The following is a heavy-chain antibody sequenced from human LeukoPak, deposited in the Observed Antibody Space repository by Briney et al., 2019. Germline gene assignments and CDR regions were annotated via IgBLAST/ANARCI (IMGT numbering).Heavy chain of an antibody. CDR1: GGSISSSSYY. V-gene: IGHV4-39*07. Sequence: SETLSLTCTVSGGSISSSSYYWGWIRQPPGKGLEWIGSIYYSGSTYYNPSLKSRVTISVDTSKNQFSLKLSSVTAADTAVYYCARDLRWSGWHNWFDPWGQGTLVTVSS. CDR3: ARDLRWSGWHNWFDP. D-gene: IGHD6-19*01. J-gene: IGHJ5*02. CDR2: IYYSGST.